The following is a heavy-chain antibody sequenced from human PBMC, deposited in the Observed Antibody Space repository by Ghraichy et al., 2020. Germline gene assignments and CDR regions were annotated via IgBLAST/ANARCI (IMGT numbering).Heavy chain of an antibody. J-gene: IGHJ4*02. CDR2: IGTAGDT. V-gene: IGHV3-13*04. D-gene: IGHD3-22*01. CDR3: ARGNYYDSSGGVSEDLEFDY. CDR1: GFTFSSYD. Sequence: GESMNISCAASGFTFSSYDMHWVRQATGKGLEWVSAIGTAGDTYYPGSVKGRFTISRENAKNSLYLQMNSLRAGDTAVYYCARGNYYDSSGGVSEDLEFDYWGQGTLVTVSS.